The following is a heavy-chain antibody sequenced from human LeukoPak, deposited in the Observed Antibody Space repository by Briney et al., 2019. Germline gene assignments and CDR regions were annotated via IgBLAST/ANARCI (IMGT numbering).Heavy chain of an antibody. D-gene: IGHD6-25*01. CDR1: GFTFGDYG. V-gene: IGHV3-30*02. Sequence: GGSLRLSCEASGFTFGDYGMYWVRQAPGKGLEWVAYIRYDGSKRNHADSVKGRFAISRDNSKKTLYLQMNSLRAEDTAMFYCARERPRSASAFEYWGQGTLVTVSS. J-gene: IGHJ4*02. CDR3: ARERPRSASAFEY. CDR2: IRYDGSKR.